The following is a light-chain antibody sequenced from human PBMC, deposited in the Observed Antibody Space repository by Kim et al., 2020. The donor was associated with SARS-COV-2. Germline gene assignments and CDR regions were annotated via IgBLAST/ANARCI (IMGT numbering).Light chain of an antibody. CDR3: QQYNNWQYT. CDR1: HSVNSY. Sequence: EIVMTQSPATLSVSPGERATLSCRASHSVNSYLAWYQQKPGQAPRLLIYAASIRATGIPARFSGSGSGTEFTLTISSLQSEDFALYYCQQYNNWQYTFGQGTKLEI. V-gene: IGKV3-15*01. J-gene: IGKJ2*01. CDR2: AAS.